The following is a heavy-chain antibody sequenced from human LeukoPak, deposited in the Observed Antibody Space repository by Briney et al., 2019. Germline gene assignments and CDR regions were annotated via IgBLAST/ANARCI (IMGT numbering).Heavy chain of an antibody. Sequence: SETLSLTSAVSGYSISSVYFWGWIRQPPGKGLEWIGSIYHSGSTYYNPSLKSRVTISVDTSKNQFSLKLSSVTAADTAVYYCARGGIAAAAPFDYWGQGTLVTVSS. V-gene: IGHV4-38-2*01. CDR2: IYHSGST. J-gene: IGHJ4*02. CDR1: GYSISSVYF. D-gene: IGHD6-13*01. CDR3: ARGGIAAAAPFDY.